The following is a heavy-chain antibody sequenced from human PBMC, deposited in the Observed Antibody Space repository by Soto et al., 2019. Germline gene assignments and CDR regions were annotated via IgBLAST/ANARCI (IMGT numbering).Heavy chain of an antibody. J-gene: IGHJ4*02. CDR2: VSHDGRNT. CDR1: GFTFSDYA. D-gene: IGHD6-19*01. CDR3: AKGGRQWLVRSDFNY. V-gene: IGHV3-30*18. Sequence: VQLVESGGGVVQPGRSLRLSCAASGFTFSDYAMHWVRQAPGKGLEWVAVVSHDGRNTHYADSVKGRFTIARDSSKNTVSLEMARLRAEDTAVYYCAKGGRQWLVRSDFNYWGQGALVTVSS.